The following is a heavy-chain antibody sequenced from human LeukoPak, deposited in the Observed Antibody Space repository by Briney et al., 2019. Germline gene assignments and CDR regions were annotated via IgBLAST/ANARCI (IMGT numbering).Heavy chain of an antibody. Sequence: SVKVSCKASGGTSNSHAISWVRQAPGQGLEWMGRIIPNLGTTNRARNFRDRVTLTADKSTNTAYIELTSLTSDDTAVYYCATTNDGGGYQWGDFFDFWGQGTLVTVSS. CDR3: ATTNDGGGYQWGDFFDF. CDR2: IIPNLGTT. V-gene: IGHV1-69*04. CDR1: GGTSNSHA. J-gene: IGHJ4*02. D-gene: IGHD3-22*01.